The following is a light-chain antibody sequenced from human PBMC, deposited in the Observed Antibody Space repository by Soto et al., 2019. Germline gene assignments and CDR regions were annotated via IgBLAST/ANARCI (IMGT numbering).Light chain of an antibody. J-gene: IGKJ4*01. Sequence: DIQMTQSPSSLSASVGDRVTITCRASQSISSYLSWYQLKPGKAPKLLINVASTLQSGVPSRFSGSGSGTDFTLAISSLQPEDFVTYYCQQSSSTPQTFGGGTRVEIK. V-gene: IGKV1-39*01. CDR2: VAS. CDR3: QQSSSTPQT. CDR1: QSISSY.